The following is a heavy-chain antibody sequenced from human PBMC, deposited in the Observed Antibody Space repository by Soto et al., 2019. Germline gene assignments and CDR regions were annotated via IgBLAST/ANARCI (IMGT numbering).Heavy chain of an antibody. Sequence: QVQLVQSGAEVKKPGASVKVSCKASGYTFTSYDINWVRQATGQGLEWMGWMNPNSGNTGYAQKFQGRVTMTRNTSISTAYMELSSLRSEDTAVYYCARRAVTPFYYYYYMDVWCKGTTVTVSS. D-gene: IGHD4-17*01. V-gene: IGHV1-8*01. J-gene: IGHJ6*03. CDR2: MNPNSGNT. CDR3: ARRAVTPFYYYYYMDV. CDR1: GYTFTSYD.